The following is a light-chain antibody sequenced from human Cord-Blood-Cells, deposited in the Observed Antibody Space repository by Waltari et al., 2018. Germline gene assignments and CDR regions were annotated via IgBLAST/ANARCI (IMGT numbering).Light chain of an antibody. CDR3: QQRYSTPWT. CDR2: PAS. V-gene: IGKV1-39*01. CDR1: QSLSSH. Sequence: DIQMTLSPSSLSASVGDRVTITCRASQSLSSHLNWYQQKPGKAPKLLIYPASRLQSGVPSRFSGSGSGTDFILNISSLQPEDFATYYCQQRYSTPWTFGQGTKVEIK. J-gene: IGKJ1*01.